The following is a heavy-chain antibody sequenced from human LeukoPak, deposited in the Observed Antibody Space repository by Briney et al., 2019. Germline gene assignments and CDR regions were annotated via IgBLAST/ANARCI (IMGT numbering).Heavy chain of an antibody. D-gene: IGHD1-26*01. CDR2: INPNSGGT. V-gene: IGHV1-2*02. Sequence: ASVKVSCKASGYTFTSYGISWVRQAPGQGLEWMGWINPNSGGTNYAQKFQGRVTMTRDTSISTAYMELSRLRSDDTAVYYCARDLGIVGATVLDYWGQGTLVTVSS. CDR1: GYTFTSYG. CDR3: ARDLGIVGATVLDY. J-gene: IGHJ4*02.